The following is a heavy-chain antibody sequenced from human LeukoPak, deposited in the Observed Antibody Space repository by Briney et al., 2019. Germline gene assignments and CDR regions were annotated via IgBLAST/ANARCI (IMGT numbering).Heavy chain of an antibody. CDR1: RDSVSSNSAA. Sequence: SQTLSLTCAISRDSVSSNSAAWDWIRQSPSRGLEWLGRTYYRSKWYYGYAGSVKSRITINPDTSKNQFSLQLNSVTPEDTAIYYCTRTIAGYIDYWGQGTLVTVSS. CDR2: TYYRSKWYY. CDR3: TRTIAGYIDY. V-gene: IGHV6-1*01. D-gene: IGHD2-2*02. J-gene: IGHJ4*02.